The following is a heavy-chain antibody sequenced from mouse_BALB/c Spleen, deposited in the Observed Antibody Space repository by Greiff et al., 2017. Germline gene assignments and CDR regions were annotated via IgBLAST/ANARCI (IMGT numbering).Heavy chain of an antibody. CDR3: ARGYYRYDGAWFAY. Sequence: VQLQQSGAELMKPGASVKISCKATGYTFSSNWIEWVKQRPGHGLEWIGEILPGSGSTNYNEKFKGKATFTADTSSNTAYMQLSSLTSEDSAVYYCARGYYRYDGAWFAYWGQGTLVTVSA. CDR2: ILPGSGST. J-gene: IGHJ3*01. V-gene: IGHV1-9*01. D-gene: IGHD2-14*01. CDR1: GYTFSSNW.